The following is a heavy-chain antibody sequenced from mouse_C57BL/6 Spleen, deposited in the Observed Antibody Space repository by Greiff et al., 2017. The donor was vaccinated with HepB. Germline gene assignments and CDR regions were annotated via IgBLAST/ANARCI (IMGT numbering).Heavy chain of an antibody. J-gene: IGHJ4*01. CDR2: IDPEDGDT. CDR1: GFNIKDYY. V-gene: IGHV14-1*01. CDR3: TRDDYDVSAMDY. Sequence: VQLKESGAELVRPGASVKLSCTASGFNIKDYYMHWVKQRPEQGLEWIGRIDPEDGDTEYAPKFQGKATMTADTSSNTAYLQLSSLTSEDTAVYYCTRDDYDVSAMDYWGQGTSVTVSS. D-gene: IGHD2-4*01.